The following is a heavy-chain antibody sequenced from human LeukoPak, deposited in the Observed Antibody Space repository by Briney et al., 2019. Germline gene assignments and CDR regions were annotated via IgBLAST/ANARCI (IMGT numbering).Heavy chain of an antibody. D-gene: IGHD3-10*02. V-gene: IGHV4-34*01. Sequence: SSETLSLTCAVYGGSFSGYYWSWIRQPPGKGLEWIGEINHSGSTNYNPSLKSRVTISVDTSKNQFSLKLSSVTAADTAAYYCARGSRSGYVRGTPEWRHWGTYFDYWGQGTLVTVSS. CDR3: ARGSRSGYVRGTPEWRHWGTYFDY. CDR1: GGSFSGYY. J-gene: IGHJ4*02. CDR2: INHSGST.